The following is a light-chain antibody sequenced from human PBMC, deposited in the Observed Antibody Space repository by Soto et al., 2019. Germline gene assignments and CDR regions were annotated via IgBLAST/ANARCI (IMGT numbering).Light chain of an antibody. CDR1: QTISSGF. V-gene: IGKV3-20*01. J-gene: IGKJ5*01. Sequence: IVLTQSQSILYLSPGDRATLSCRASQTISSGFLAWYQQKVGQAPRLLIYDASSRATGVPDRFSGSGSGTDFSLTISRLEPEDFAVYHCQQYSISPRTFCQVGRPAIK. CDR2: DAS. CDR3: QQYSISPRT.